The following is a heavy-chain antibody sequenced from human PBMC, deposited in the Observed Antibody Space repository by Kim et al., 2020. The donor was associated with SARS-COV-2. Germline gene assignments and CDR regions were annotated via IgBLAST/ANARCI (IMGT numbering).Heavy chain of an antibody. CDR1: GFNIIKDC. J-gene: IGHJ6*02. CDR2: IYSDHST. D-gene: IGHD6-13*01. V-gene: IGHV3-66*01. CDR3: ASENFPADGGMDV. Sequence: GGSLRHSCTASGFNIIKDCMTWVRQAPGKGLEWVSVIYSDHSTSYADSVKGRFTISRDNSKNTLYLQMNSLRVEDTAVYHCASENFPADGGMDVWGQGTAVTVSS.